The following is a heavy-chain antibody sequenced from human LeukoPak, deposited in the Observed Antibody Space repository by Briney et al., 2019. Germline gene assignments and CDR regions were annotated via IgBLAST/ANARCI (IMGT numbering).Heavy chain of an antibody. Sequence: ASVKVSCKASGGTFSSYAISWVRQAPGQGLEWMGRIIPILGIANYAQKFQGRVTITTDKSTSTAYMELSSLRSEDTAVYYCARSTPAVALGAFDIWGQGTMVTVSS. CDR2: IIPILGIA. D-gene: IGHD6-19*01. CDR3: ARSTPAVALGAFDI. V-gene: IGHV1-69*04. CDR1: GGTFSSYA. J-gene: IGHJ3*02.